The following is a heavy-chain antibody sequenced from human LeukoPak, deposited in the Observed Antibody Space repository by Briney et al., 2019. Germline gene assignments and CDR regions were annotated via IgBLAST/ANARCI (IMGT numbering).Heavy chain of an antibody. CDR1: GGSFSDYH. CDR3: ARAYCGGDCQYYYYYYMDV. J-gene: IGHJ6*03. D-gene: IGHD2-21*02. V-gene: IGHV4-34*01. Sequence: SETLSLTCAVHGGSFSDYHWTWVRQPPGRGLEWIGEINQSGRTNYNSSLKSRVTMSVDTSKNQFSLKLSSVTAADTAVYYCARAYCGGDCQYYYYYYMDVWGKGTTVTVSS. CDR2: INQSGRT.